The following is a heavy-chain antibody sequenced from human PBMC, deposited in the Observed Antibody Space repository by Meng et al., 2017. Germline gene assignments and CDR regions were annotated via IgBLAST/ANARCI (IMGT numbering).Heavy chain of an antibody. CDR1: CGSISSSNC. V-gene: IGHV4-4*02. D-gene: IGHD3-22*01. Sequence: HVQREEAVPGLVKSSVPLSLTCAVSCGSISSSNCRSWVRQPPGKGLEWIGEIYHSGSTNYNPSLKSRVTISVDKSKNQFSLKQSSVTAADTAVYYCSRGGVGYYDSSGPYSYWGQGTLVTVSS. CDR2: IYHSGST. CDR3: SRGGVGYYDSSGPYSY. J-gene: IGHJ4*02.